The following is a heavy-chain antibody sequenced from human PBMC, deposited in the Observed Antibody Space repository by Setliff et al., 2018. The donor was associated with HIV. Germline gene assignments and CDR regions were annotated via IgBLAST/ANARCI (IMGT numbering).Heavy chain of an antibody. CDR1: GYTLTELS. V-gene: IGHV1-24*01. CDR2: FDPEDGET. J-gene: IGHJ5*02. D-gene: IGHD6-13*01. CDR3: ARDFSGQQLGGGWFDP. Sequence: ASVKVSCKIPGYTLTELSIHWVRQAPGKGLEWMANFDPEDGETFYAQKFQGRLTMTEDTSTDTAYMELSSLRYYDTAVYYCARDFSGQQLGGGWFDPWGQGTLVTVSS.